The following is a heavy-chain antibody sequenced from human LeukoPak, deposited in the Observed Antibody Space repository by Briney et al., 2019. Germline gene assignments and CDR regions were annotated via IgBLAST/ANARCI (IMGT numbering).Heavy chain of an antibody. CDR2: IYYSGST. Sequence: SETLSLTCTVSGGSISSYYWSWIRQPPGKGLEWIGDIYYSGSTNYNPSLKSRVTISLDTSKNQFSLKLSSVTAADTAVYYCARGPYYYGSGSLNYYFDYWVQGTLVTVSS. CDR3: ARGPYYYGSGSLNYYFDY. V-gene: IGHV4-59*01. D-gene: IGHD3-10*01. CDR1: GGSISSYY. J-gene: IGHJ4*02.